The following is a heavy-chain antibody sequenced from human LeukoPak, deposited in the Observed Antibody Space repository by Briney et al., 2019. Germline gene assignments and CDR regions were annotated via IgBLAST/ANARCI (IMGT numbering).Heavy chain of an antibody. Sequence: GESLRLSCVTSGFTFSFYGMHWVRQAPGKGLGWVAFIQYDGSYKFYADSVQGRFSISRDNSKNTLFLQMNSLRAEDTALYYCAKTSDQLLYSKFDFWGQGTLVTVYS. CDR1: GFTFSFYG. V-gene: IGHV3-30*02. CDR2: IQYDGSYK. D-gene: IGHD2/OR15-2a*01. J-gene: IGHJ4*02. CDR3: AKTSDQLLYSKFDF.